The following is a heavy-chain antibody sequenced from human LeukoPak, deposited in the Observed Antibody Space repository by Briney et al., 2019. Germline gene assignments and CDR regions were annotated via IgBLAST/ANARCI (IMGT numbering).Heavy chain of an antibody. Sequence: GGSLRLSCAASGFTFSSYAMSWVRQAPGKGLEWVSAISGSGGSTYYADSVKGRFTISRDNAKNSLYLQMNSLRAEDTAVYYCVGLADYYDSSGYFDYYYYGMDVWGQGTTVTVSS. CDR2: ISGSGGST. CDR1: GFTFSSYA. CDR3: VGLADYYDSSGYFDYYYYGMDV. V-gene: IGHV3-23*01. J-gene: IGHJ6*02. D-gene: IGHD3-22*01.